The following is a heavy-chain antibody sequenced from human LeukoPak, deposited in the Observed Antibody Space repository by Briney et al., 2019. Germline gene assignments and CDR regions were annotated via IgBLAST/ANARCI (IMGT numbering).Heavy chain of an antibody. V-gene: IGHV3-23*01. CDR2: ISGSGGST. CDR1: GFTVSSNY. Sequence: GGSLRLSCAASGFTVSSNYMSWVRQAPGKGLEWVSAISGSGGSTYYADSVKGRFTISRDNSKNTLYLQMNSLRAEDTAVYYCAKGGGVKLELRFYIWGQGTMVTVSS. D-gene: IGHD1-7*01. J-gene: IGHJ3*02. CDR3: AKGGGVKLELRFYI.